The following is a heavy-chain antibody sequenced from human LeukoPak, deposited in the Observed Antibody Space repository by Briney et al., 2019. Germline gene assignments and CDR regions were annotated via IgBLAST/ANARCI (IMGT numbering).Heavy chain of an antibody. CDR3: ARVGNWFDP. CDR1: GGSISSYY. V-gene: IGHV4-59*01. CDR2: IYYSGST. J-gene: IGHJ5*02. Sequence: SETLSLTCTVSGGSISSYYWSWIRQPPGKGLEWIGYIYYSGSTNYNPSLKSRVTISVDTSKNQFSLKLSSVTAAHTAAYYCARVGNWFDPWGQGTLVTVSS.